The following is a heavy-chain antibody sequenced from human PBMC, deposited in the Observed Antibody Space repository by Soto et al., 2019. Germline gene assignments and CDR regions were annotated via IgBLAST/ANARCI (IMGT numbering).Heavy chain of an antibody. D-gene: IGHD6-19*01. CDR1: GFTFSSYG. J-gene: IGHJ4*02. CDR3: ARDVLPHSSGWLGY. Sequence: PGGSLRLSCAASGFTFSSYGMHWVRQAPGKGLEWVAVIWYDGSNKYYADSVKGRFTISRDNSKNTLYLQMNSLRAEDTAVYYCARDVLPHSSGWLGYWGQGTLVTVSS. V-gene: IGHV3-33*01. CDR2: IWYDGSNK.